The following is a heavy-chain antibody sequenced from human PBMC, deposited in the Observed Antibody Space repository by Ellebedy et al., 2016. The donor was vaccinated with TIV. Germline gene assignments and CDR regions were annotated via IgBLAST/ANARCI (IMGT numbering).Heavy chain of an antibody. V-gene: IGHV4-34*01. Sequence: GSLRLSXAVYGGSFSGYYWAWIRQPPGKGLEWIGSIYYSGSPDYNPSLKSRITISVDTSKNQFSLKLRSVTAADTAVYYCARRGGFNYYYYGMDVWGQGTTVTVSS. CDR1: GGSFSGYY. CDR2: IYYSGSP. J-gene: IGHJ6*02. CDR3: ARRGGFNYYYYGMDV. D-gene: IGHD3-10*01.